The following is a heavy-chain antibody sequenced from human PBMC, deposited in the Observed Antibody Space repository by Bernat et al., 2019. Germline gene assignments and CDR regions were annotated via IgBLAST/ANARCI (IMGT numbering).Heavy chain of an antibody. CDR2: INTNNGNT. Sequence: QVQLVQSGAEVKKPGASVKVSCKASGYTFTGYGITWVRQAPGQGLEWLGWINTNNGNTHYAQNLQGRVTVTTDTSTSTAYMELRSLRSDDTALYYCAILWPGYWGQGTLVTVS. V-gene: IGHV1-18*01. CDR3: AILWPGY. J-gene: IGHJ4*02. D-gene: IGHD3-10*01. CDR1: GYTFTGYG.